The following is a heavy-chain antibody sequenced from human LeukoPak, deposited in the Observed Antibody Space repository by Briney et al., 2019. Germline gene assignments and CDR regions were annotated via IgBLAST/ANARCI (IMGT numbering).Heavy chain of an antibody. CDR3: PRLGGYGLNYYYHMYV. V-gene: IGHV4-34*01. CDR2: INHSGST. D-gene: IGHD5-12*01. J-gene: IGHJ6*03. CDR1: GGSFSGYY. Sequence: SETLPLTCAVYGGSFSGYYWSWIRQPPGKGLEWIGEINHSGSTNYNTSLKSRVTISVDTSKNQFSLKLRSGPPSDPALYHCPRLGGYGLNYYYHMYVWGKGTTVTVSS.